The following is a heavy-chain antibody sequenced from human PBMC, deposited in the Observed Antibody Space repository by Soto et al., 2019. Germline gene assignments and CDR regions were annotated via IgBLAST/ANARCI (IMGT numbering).Heavy chain of an antibody. D-gene: IGHD4-17*01. CDR1: GFTFSSYW. J-gene: IGHJ4*02. CDR3: ARDHSYGDYFGYLVY. CDR2: IKQDGSEK. Sequence: LRISCAASGFTFSSYWMSWVRQAPGKGLEWVANIKQDGSEKYYVDSVKGRFTISRDNAKNSLYLQMNSLRAEDTAVYYCARDHSYGDYFGYLVYWGQGTLVTVSS. V-gene: IGHV3-7*03.